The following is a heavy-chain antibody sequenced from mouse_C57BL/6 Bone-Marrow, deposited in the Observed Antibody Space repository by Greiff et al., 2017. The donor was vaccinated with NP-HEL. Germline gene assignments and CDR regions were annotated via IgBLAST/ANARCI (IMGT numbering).Heavy chain of an antibody. D-gene: IGHD1-1*01. CDR3: AMGYYGSSPVSY. Sequence: QVQLQQPGAELVMPGASVKLSCKASGYTFTSYWMHWVKQRPGQGLEWIGEIDPSDSYTNYNQKFKGKSTLTVDKSSSTAYMQLISLTSEDSAVYYFAMGYYGSSPVSYWGQGTLVTVSA. CDR2: IDPSDSYT. V-gene: IGHV1-69*01. J-gene: IGHJ3*01. CDR1: GYTFTSYW.